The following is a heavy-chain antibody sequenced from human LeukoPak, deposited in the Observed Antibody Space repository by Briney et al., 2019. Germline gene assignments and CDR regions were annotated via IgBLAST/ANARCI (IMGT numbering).Heavy chain of an antibody. CDR2: IIPIFGTA. CDR1: GGTFSSYA. V-gene: IGHV1-69*13. J-gene: IGHJ6*04. D-gene: IGHD2-2*01. CDR3: AGAVVVVPADDGSYYYYYYGMDV. Sequence: SVKVSCKASGGTFSSYAISWVRQAPGQGLEWMGGIIPIFGTANYAQKFQGRVTITADESTSTAYMELSSLRSEDTAVYYCAGAVVVVPADDGSYYYYYYGMDVWGKGTTVTVSS.